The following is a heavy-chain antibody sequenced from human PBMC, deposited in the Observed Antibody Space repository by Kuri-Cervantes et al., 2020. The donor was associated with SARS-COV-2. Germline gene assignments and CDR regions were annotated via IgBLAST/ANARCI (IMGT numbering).Heavy chain of an antibody. CDR1: GGSISSYY. Sequence: SETLSLTCTVSGGSISSYYWSWIRQPAGKGLEWIGRIYTSGSTNYNPSLKSRVTMSVDTSKNQFSLKLSSVTAADTAVYYCADCSSTSCYTMSYFDYWGQGTLVTVSS. J-gene: IGHJ4*02. CDR2: IYTSGST. D-gene: IGHD2-2*02. CDR3: ADCSSTSCYTMSYFDY. V-gene: IGHV4-4*07.